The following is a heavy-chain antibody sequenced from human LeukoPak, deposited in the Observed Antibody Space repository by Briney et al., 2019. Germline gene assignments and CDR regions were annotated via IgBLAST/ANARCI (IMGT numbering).Heavy chain of an antibody. CDR2: MFYSGST. V-gene: IGHV4-38-2*01. Sequence: SETLSLTCAVSGYSISSGYYWGWIRQPPGKGLEWIGSMFYSGSTYYNPSLKSRVTISVDTSKNQFSLKLSSVTAADTAVYYCARRVAATRYFDYWGKGTLVTVSS. CDR3: ARRVAATRYFDY. CDR1: GYSISSGYY. J-gene: IGHJ4*02. D-gene: IGHD6-19*01.